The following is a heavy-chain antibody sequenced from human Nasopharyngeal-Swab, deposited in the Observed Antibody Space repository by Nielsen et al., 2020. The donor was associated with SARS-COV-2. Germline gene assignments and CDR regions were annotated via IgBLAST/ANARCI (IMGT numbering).Heavy chain of an antibody. V-gene: IGHV3-15*01. Sequence: VGQAPGRGLGWVGRIKSKTDGGTTDYAAPVKGRFTISRDDSKNTLYLQMNSLKTEDTAMYYCTTGRYSSGWRGKTYYFDYWGQGTLVTVSS. CDR2: IKSKTDGGTT. CDR3: TTGRYSSGWRGKTYYFDY. D-gene: IGHD6-19*01. J-gene: IGHJ4*02.